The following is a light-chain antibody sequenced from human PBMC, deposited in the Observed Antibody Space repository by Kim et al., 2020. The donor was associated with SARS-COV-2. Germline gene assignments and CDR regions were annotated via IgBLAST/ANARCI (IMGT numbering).Light chain of an antibody. Sequence: ASVGDRVTITCRASQNIGHWLAWYKHKPGRAPTLLIYMASILETGVPPRFSGSGSGTEFTLTISSLQPDDFATYYCLQHIPFPLTFGQGTKLEI. CDR2: MAS. CDR3: LQHIPFPLT. CDR1: QNIGHW. J-gene: IGKJ2*01. V-gene: IGKV1-5*03.